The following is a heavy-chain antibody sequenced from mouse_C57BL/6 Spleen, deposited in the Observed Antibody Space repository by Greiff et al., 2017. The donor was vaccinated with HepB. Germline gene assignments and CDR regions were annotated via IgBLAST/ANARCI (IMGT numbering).Heavy chain of an antibody. D-gene: IGHD1-1*01. CDR3: ARWAYYYGSSYHYFDY. Sequence: VKLMESGAELARPGASVKLSCKASGYTFTSYGISWVKQRTGQGLEWIGEIYPRSGNTYYNEKFKGKATLTADKSSSTAYMELRSLTSEDSAVYFCARWAYYYGSSYHYFDYWGQGTTLTVSS. CDR1: GYTFTSYG. CDR2: IYPRSGNT. J-gene: IGHJ2*01. V-gene: IGHV1-81*01.